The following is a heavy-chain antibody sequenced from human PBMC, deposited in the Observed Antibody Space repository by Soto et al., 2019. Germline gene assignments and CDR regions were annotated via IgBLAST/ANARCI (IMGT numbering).Heavy chain of an antibody. D-gene: IGHD7-27*01. Sequence: GGSLRLSCAASGFTFSSYWMSWVRQAPGKGLEWVANIKQDGSEKYYVDSVKGRFTISRDNAKNSLYLQMNSLRAEDTAVYYCARLNWGISSGGPWFDPWGQGTLVTVSS. CDR2: IKQDGSEK. V-gene: IGHV3-7*01. CDR3: ARLNWGISSGGPWFDP. CDR1: GFTFSSYW. J-gene: IGHJ5*02.